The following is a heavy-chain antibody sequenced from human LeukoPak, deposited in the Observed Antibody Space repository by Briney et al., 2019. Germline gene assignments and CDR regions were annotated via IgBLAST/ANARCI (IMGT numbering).Heavy chain of an antibody. V-gene: IGHV1-2*06. CDR1: GYTFTGYY. Sequence: ASVKVSCKASGYTFTGYYMHWVRQARGQGLEWMGRINPNSGGTNYAQKFQGRVTMTRDTSISTAYMELSRLRSDDTAVYYCARGGVGLVTAILDWYFDLWGRGTLVTVSS. CDR3: ARGGVGLVTAILDWYFDL. CDR2: INPNSGGT. J-gene: IGHJ2*01. D-gene: IGHD2-21*02.